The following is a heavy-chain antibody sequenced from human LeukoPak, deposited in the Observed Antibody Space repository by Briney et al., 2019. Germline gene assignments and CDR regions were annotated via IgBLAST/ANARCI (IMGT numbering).Heavy chain of an antibody. CDR1: GFTFSSYS. D-gene: IGHD6-13*01. CDR2: ISSSSSYI. Sequence: KSGGSLRLSCAASGFTFSSYSMNWVRQAAGKGREWVSSISSSSSYIYYADSVKGRFTISRDNAKNSLYLQMNSLRAEDTAVYYCARVGYTGTWYSSPPFDYWGQGTLVTVSS. V-gene: IGHV3-21*01. CDR3: ARVGYTGTWYSSPPFDY. J-gene: IGHJ4*02.